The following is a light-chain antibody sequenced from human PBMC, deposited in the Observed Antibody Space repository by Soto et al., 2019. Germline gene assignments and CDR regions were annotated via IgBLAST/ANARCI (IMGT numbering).Light chain of an antibody. Sequence: QLVLTQPPSVSGAPGQRVTISCTGSSSNIWAGYDVHWYQQLPGTAPKLLIYGNSNRPSGVPDRFSGSKSGTSASLAITGLQAEDEADYYCQSYDSSLSGSGVFGGGTKLTVL. CDR1: SSNIWAGYD. J-gene: IGLJ2*01. CDR2: GNS. CDR3: QSYDSSLSGSGV. V-gene: IGLV1-40*01.